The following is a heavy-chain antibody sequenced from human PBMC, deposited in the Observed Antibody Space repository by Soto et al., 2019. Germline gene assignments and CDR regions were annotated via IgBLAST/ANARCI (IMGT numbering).Heavy chain of an antibody. V-gene: IGHV3-30*18. CDR3: AKDSYSSGPVEFDY. CDR1: GFTFSSYG. Sequence: PGGSLRLSCAASGFTFSSYGMHWVRQAPGKGLEWVAVISYDGSNKYYADSVKGRFTISRDNSKNTLYLQMNSLRAEDTAVYYCAKDSYSSGPVEFDYWGQGTLVTVSS. CDR2: ISYDGSNK. J-gene: IGHJ4*02. D-gene: IGHD3-22*01.